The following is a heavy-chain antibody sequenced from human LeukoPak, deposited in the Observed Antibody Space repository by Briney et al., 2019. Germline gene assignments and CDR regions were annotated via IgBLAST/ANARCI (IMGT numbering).Heavy chain of an antibody. V-gene: IGHV1-46*01. CDR1: GDTLTELS. J-gene: IGHJ4*02. D-gene: IGHD1-26*01. Sequence: GASVKVSCKVSGDTLTELSMHWVRQAPGQGLEWMGIINPSGGSTSYAQKFQGRVTMTRDTSTSTVYMELSSLRSEDTAVYYCARGRGGSLDYWGQGTLVTVSS. CDR2: INPSGGST. CDR3: ARGRGGSLDY.